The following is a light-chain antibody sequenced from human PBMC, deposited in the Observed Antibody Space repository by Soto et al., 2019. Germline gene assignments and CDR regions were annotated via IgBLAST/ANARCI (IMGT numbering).Light chain of an antibody. Sequence: IVVNQSPLSLPVTPGEPASISCRSSQSLLYSNGYNYLDWYLQKPGQSPQLLIYLGSNRASGVPDRFSGRGSGTDFTLKSSRVEAEDVGVYYCIQALHTPYTFGQGTKLEIK. V-gene: IGKV2-28*01. CDR1: QSLLYSNGYNY. J-gene: IGKJ2*01. CDR3: IQALHTPYT. CDR2: LGS.